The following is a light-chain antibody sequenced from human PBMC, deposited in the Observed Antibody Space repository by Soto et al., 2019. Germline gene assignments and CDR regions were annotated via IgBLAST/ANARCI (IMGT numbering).Light chain of an antibody. J-gene: IGKJ4*01. V-gene: IGKV1-33*01. CDR2: DAS. Sequence: DIRMPQSPSSLSASVGVRVTITCQASQDISNYLNWYQQKTGKDPKLLTYDASNLKTGVPSRFSGSGSGTDFTLTISSLQPEDIATYYCQQYDNFRLTFGRGTKVEIK. CDR1: QDISNY. CDR3: QQYDNFRLT.